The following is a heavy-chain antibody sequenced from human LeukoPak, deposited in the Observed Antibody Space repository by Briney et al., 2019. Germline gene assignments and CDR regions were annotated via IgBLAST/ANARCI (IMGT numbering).Heavy chain of an antibody. J-gene: IGHJ6*02. Sequence: SVKVSCKASGGTFRSYAISWVRQAPGQGLEWMGGIIPIFGTANYAQKFQGRVTITADESTSTAYMELSSLRSEDTAVYYCARDPRNINWSGYYYYYYGMDVWGQGTTVTVSS. CDR3: ARDPRNINWSGYYYYYYGMDV. D-gene: IGHD3-3*01. V-gene: IGHV1-69*13. CDR1: GGTFRSYA. CDR2: IIPIFGTA.